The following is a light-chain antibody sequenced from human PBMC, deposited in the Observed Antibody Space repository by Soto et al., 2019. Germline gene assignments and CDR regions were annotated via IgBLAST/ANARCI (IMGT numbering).Light chain of an antibody. V-gene: IGKV3-15*01. J-gene: IGKJ1*01. CDR2: DAS. CDR1: QSISSD. Sequence: EIVMTQSPATLSVSPGERATLSCRASQSISSDLAWSQQKPGQAPRLLIYDASTRATGIPTRFSGSGSGTEFTLTISSLQSEDFAVYYCQQYNNWPRTFGQGTKVDIK. CDR3: QQYNNWPRT.